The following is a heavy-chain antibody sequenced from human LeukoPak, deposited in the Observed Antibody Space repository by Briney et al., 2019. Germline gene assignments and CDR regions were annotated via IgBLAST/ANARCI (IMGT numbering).Heavy chain of an antibody. V-gene: IGHV3-53*01. CDR2: IYSGGST. CDR1: GFTVSSNY. CDR3: AKDRDGYNHVIDY. J-gene: IGHJ4*02. D-gene: IGHD5-24*01. Sequence: PGGSLRLSCAASGFTVSSNYMSWVRQAPGKGLEWVSVIYSGGSTYYADSVKGRFTISRDNSKNTLYLQMNSLRAEDTAVYYCAKDRDGYNHVIDYWGQGTLVTVSS.